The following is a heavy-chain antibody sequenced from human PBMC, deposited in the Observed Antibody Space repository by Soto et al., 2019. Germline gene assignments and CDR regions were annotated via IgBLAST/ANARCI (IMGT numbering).Heavy chain of an antibody. Sequence: QVQLVESGGGLVKPGGSLRLSCAASGFTFSDYYMSWIRQAPGKGLEWVSYISRSGSSIYYTDSVKGRFTISRDNAKNSRYLQLNSLRAEDTAVYYCARDLGYYDSSGYCDYWGQGTLVTVSS. CDR2: ISRSGSSI. CDR1: GFTFSDYY. D-gene: IGHD3-22*01. V-gene: IGHV3-11*01. CDR3: ARDLGYYDSSGYCDY. J-gene: IGHJ4*02.